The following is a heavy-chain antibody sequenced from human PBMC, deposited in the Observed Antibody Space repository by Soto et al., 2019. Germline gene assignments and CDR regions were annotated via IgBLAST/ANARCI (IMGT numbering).Heavy chain of an antibody. CDR1: GGTFSSYA. D-gene: IGHD2-8*01. Sequence: SVKVSCKASGGTFSSYAISWVRQAPGQGLEWMGGIIPIFGTANYAQKFQGRVTITADESTSTAYMELSSLRSEDTAVYYCARTKGSGYYFDYWGQGTLVTVSS. V-gene: IGHV1-69*13. CDR2: IIPIFGTA. CDR3: ARTKGSGYYFDY. J-gene: IGHJ4*02.